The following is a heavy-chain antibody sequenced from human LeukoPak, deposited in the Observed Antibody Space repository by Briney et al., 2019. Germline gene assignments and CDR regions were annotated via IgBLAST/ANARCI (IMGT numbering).Heavy chain of an antibody. V-gene: IGHV1-46*01. CDR3: ARVGGSGSYLDYLDY. D-gene: IGHD1-26*01. CDR2: INPSGGST. J-gene: IGHJ4*02. Sequence: ASVKVSCKASGYTFTSYYMHWVRQAPGQGLEWMGIINPSGGSTSYAQKFQGRVTMTRDTSTSTVYMELSSLRSEDTAVYYCARVGGSGSYLDYLDYWGQGTLVTVSS. CDR1: GYTFTSYY.